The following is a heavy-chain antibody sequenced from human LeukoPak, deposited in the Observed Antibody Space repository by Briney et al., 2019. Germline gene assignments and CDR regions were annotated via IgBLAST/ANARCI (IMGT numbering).Heavy chain of an antibody. D-gene: IGHD6-19*01. CDR1: GYTFTGYY. V-gene: IGHV1-2*02. CDR2: MNPNTGAT. CDR3: ARDRVGSGWPRPFYFEF. J-gene: IGHJ4*02. Sequence: GASVTVSCQPSGYTFTGYYLHWVRQAPGQGLEWMGWMNPNTGATIYAQKFQGRVTFTRDTSISTAYMELTSLRSDDTAIYYCARDRVGSGWPRPFYFEFWGQGTLVSVSS.